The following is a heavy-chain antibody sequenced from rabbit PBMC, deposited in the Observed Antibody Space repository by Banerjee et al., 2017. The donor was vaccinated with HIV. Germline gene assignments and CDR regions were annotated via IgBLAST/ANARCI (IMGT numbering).Heavy chain of an antibody. V-gene: IGHV1S40*01. CDR3: ASSAGYTYAAFGL. CDR1: GFSFSSSQW. J-gene: IGHJ4*01. D-gene: IGHD6-1*01. CDR2: IDAGSSDST. Sequence: QSLEESGGDLVKPGASLTLTCTASGFSFSSSQWICWVRQAPGKGLEWIACIDAGSSDSTYYASWAKGRFTISKTSSTTVTLQMTSLTAADTATYFCASSAGYTYAAFGLWGQGTLVTVS.